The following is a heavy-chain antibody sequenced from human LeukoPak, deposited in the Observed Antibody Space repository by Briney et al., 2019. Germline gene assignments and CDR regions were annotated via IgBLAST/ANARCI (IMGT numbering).Heavy chain of an antibody. CDR3: ARAGGVRWGWFDP. Sequence: PSETLSLTCAVYGGSFSGYYWSWIRQPPGKGLEWIGEINHSGSTNYNPSPKSRVTISVDTSKNQFSLKLSSVTAADTAVYYCARAGGVRWGWFDPWGLGTLVTVSS. CDR1: GGSFSGYY. V-gene: IGHV4-34*01. CDR2: INHSGST. J-gene: IGHJ5*02. D-gene: IGHD3-10*01.